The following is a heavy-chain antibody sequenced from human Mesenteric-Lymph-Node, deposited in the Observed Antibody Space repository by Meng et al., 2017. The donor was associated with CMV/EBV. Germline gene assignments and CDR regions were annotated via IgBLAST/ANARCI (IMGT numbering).Heavy chain of an antibody. Sequence: ASVKVSCKASGYTFTNYYMHWVRQAPGQGLEWMGIINPSGGSTNYAQKFQGRVTMTRDTSTSTVYMELSRLRSEDTAVYYCAREEDNWNDGVVEHYYYGMDVWGQGTTVTVSS. J-gene: IGHJ6*02. V-gene: IGHV1-46*01. CDR1: GYTFTNYY. CDR3: AREEDNWNDGVVEHYYYGMDV. D-gene: IGHD1-1*01. CDR2: INPSGGST.